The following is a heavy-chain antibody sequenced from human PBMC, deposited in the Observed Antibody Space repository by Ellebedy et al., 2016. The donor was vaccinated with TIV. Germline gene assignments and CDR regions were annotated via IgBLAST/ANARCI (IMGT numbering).Heavy chain of an antibody. CDR2: TNRDGSDK. CDR1: GFTLNYFW. V-gene: IGHV3-7*01. Sequence: PGGSLRLSCAASGFTLNYFWMNWVRQTQGKGREWVANTNRDGSDKYYVDSVKGRFIISRDNAKNTLYLQMNNVRAEDTAIYYCVRGYCSGDNCQRHYWGQGTPVTVSS. CDR3: VRGYCSGDNCQRHY. D-gene: IGHD2-15*01. J-gene: IGHJ4*02.